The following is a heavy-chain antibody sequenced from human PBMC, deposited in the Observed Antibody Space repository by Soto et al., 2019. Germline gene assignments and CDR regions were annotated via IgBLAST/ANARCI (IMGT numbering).Heavy chain of an antibody. CDR2: IYPGDSDT. D-gene: IGHD3-22*01. CDR3: ESRTWAGGSRGYYAYSFEY. Sequence: GESLKISCKGSGYSFTSYWIGWVRQMPGKGLEWMGIIYPGDSDTRYSPSFQGQVTISADKSISTAYLQWSSLKASDTAMYYCESRTWAGGSRGYYAYSFEYWGQGTLVTVS. J-gene: IGHJ4*02. CDR1: GYSFTSYW. V-gene: IGHV5-51*01.